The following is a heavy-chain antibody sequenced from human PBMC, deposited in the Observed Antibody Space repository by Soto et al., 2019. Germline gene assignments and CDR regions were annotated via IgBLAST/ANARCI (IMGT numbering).Heavy chain of an antibody. V-gene: IGHV1-18*01. J-gene: IGHJ4*02. CDR3: ARDRLHTSSSITFDY. CDR2: ISTYNGNT. D-gene: IGHD6-6*01. CDR1: GYTFTTYA. Sequence: QVQLVQSGAEVKKPGASVKVSCKASGYTFTTYAISWVRQAPGQGLEWMGWISTYNGNTDYAQNLQGRVTMTTDSSKXTAYMELSSLRSDDTAVYYCARDRLHTSSSITFDYWGQGALVTVSS.